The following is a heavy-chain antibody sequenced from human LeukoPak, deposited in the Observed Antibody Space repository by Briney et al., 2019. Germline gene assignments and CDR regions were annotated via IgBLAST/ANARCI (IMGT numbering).Heavy chain of an antibody. J-gene: IGHJ4*02. CDR1: GFPFSSYW. D-gene: IGHD5-24*01. V-gene: IGHV3-7*04. CDR2: IKQDGSKK. Sequence: GGSLRLSCVASGFPFSSYWMTWVRQAPGKGLEWVASIKQDGSKKSYVDSVKGRFTISRDNAKNSLYLQMNSLRAEDTAIYYCTRVGYIDEGIDYWGQGTPVTVSS. CDR3: TRVGYIDEGIDY.